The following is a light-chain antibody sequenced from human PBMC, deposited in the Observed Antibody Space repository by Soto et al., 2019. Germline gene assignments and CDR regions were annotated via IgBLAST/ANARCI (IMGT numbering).Light chain of an antibody. CDR1: QGISSD. Sequence: AIQMTQSPSSLSASVGDRVSVTCRASQGISSDLGWFQQKPGKAPKLLIYAASSLESGVPSRFSGSGSGTEFTLTISSLQPDDFATYYCQQYNSYWTFGQGTKVDIK. CDR3: QQYNSYWT. V-gene: IGKV1-13*02. CDR2: AAS. J-gene: IGKJ1*01.